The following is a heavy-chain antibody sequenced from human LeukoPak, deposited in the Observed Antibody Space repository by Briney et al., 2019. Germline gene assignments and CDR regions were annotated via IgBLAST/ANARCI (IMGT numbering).Heavy chain of an antibody. CDR3: ARCLRSSTSCLWFDP. CDR1: RYTFTGYY. V-gene: IGHV1-2*02. Sequence: ASVKVSCKASRYTFTGYYMHWVRQAPGQGLEWMGWINPNSGGTNYAQKFQGRVTMTRDTSISTAYMELSRLRSDDTAVYYCARCLRSSTSCLWFDPWGQGTLVTVSS. J-gene: IGHJ5*02. D-gene: IGHD2-2*01. CDR2: INPNSGGT.